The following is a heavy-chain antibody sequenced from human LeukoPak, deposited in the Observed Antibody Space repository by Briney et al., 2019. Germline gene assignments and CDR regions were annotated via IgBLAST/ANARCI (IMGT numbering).Heavy chain of an antibody. D-gene: IGHD6-19*01. Sequence: SETLSLTCTVSGGSMNTYYWSWIRQPPGKGLEWIGYIHYSGSTKYNPSLKSRVTISVDTSKNQFSLKLSSVTAADTAVYYCARWYSSGWAFDYWGQGTLVTVSS. CDR1: GGSMNTYY. J-gene: IGHJ4*02. CDR3: ARWYSSGWAFDY. V-gene: IGHV4-59*08. CDR2: IHYSGST.